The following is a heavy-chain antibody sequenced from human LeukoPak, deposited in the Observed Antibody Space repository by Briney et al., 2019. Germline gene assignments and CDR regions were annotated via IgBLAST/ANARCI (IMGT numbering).Heavy chain of an antibody. Sequence: ASVKVSCKASGYTFTGYYMHWVRQAPGQGLEWMGWINPSSGGTNYAQKFQGRVTMTRDTSISTAYMELSRLRSDDTAVYYCAREDIVVVPAAGVYGMDVWGQGTTVTVSS. V-gene: IGHV1-2*02. CDR1: GYTFTGYY. D-gene: IGHD2-2*01. J-gene: IGHJ6*02. CDR3: AREDIVVVPAAGVYGMDV. CDR2: INPSSGGT.